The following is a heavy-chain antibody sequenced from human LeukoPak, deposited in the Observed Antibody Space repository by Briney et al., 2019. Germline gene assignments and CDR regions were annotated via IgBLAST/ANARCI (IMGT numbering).Heavy chain of an antibody. CDR3: ARQTGSGLFILP. D-gene: IGHD3/OR15-3a*01. V-gene: IGHV4-39*01. CDR2: IYYSGNT. J-gene: IGHJ4*02. Sequence: SETLSLTCTVSGVSICSSNSYWGWLRQPPGMGLEWVGSIYYSGNTYYNASLKSQVSISINTSKNQFSLRLTSVTAADTAVYYCARQTGSGLFILPGGQGTLVTVSS. CDR1: GVSICSSNSY.